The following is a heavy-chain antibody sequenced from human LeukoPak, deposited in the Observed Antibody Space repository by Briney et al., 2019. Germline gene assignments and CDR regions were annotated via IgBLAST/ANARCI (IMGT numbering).Heavy chain of an antibody. CDR2: ISGSGSGGST. D-gene: IGHD2-2*01. CDR1: GFTFRTYA. V-gene: IGHV3-23*01. CDR3: AKRPSTSWYEDTFDI. Sequence: GGSLRLSCAASGFTFRTYAMSWLRQAPGKGLEWVSDISGSGSGGSTCYADSVRGRFTISRANSKNSLYLQMSSLRGEDTSVYYCAKRPSTSWYEDTFDIWGQGTMVTVSS. J-gene: IGHJ3*02.